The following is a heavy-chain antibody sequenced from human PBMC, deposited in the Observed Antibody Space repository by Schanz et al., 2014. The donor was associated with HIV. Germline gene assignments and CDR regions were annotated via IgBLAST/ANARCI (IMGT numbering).Heavy chain of an antibody. CDR1: GFTFSSYG. CDR3: ARDAASHSYGSTMDV. J-gene: IGHJ6*02. V-gene: IGHV3-30*03. CDR2: ISYDGSNK. Sequence: QVQLVESGGGVVQPGRSLRLSCAASGFTFSSYGMHWVRQAPGKGLEWVAVISYDGSNKYYADSVKGRFTISRDKSKNTLYLQMNSLRAEDTAVYYCARDAASHSYGSTMDVWGQGTTVTVSS. D-gene: IGHD5-18*01.